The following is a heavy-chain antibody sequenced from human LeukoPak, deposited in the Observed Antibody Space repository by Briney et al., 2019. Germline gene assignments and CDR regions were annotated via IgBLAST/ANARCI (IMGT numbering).Heavy chain of an antibody. J-gene: IGHJ5*02. Sequence: GGSLRLSCAASGFTFSNYWMHWVRQVPGKGLVWVSHIATDGGTGYEDSVKGRFTISRNNAKSKLYLQLTSLRDEDTSVYYCVCVGLLKAGKECPWGQGTLVTASS. CDR3: VCVGLLKAGKECP. V-gene: IGHV3-74*01. D-gene: IGHD6-13*01. CDR1: GFTFSNYW. CDR2: IATDGGT.